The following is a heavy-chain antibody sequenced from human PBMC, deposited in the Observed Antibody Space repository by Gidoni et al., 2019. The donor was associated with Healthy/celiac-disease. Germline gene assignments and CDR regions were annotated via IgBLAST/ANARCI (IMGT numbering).Heavy chain of an antibody. J-gene: IGHJ4*02. CDR1: GLSFSSYA. CDR3: AKETGTSAFDY. Sequence: VQLLESWGALVQPAGSLRISCSASGLSFSSYAMSWVRHAPGKGLECVSGISGSGGSTYYADTVKGRFTISRYTSKNTLYLQMNSLRADDRAVYYCAKETGTSAFDYWGQGTLVTVSS. V-gene: IGHV3-23*01. D-gene: IGHD1-1*01. CDR2: ISGSGGST.